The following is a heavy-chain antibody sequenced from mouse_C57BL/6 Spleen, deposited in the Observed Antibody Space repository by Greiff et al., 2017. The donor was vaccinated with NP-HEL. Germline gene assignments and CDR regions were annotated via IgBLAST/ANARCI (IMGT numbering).Heavy chain of an antibody. J-gene: IGHJ1*03. V-gene: IGHV14-1*01. D-gene: IGHD1-1*01. CDR3: TAAYYSGSSYRYWYFDV. CDR1: GFNFKDYY. CDR2: IDPEDGDT. Sequence: EVQLQQSGAELVRPGASVKLSCTASGFNFKDYYMHWVKQRPEQGLEWIGRIDPEDGDTDYAPKFQGKATMTADTSSNTAYLQLRSLTSEDSAVCYCTAAYYSGSSYRYWYFDVWGTGTTVTVSS.